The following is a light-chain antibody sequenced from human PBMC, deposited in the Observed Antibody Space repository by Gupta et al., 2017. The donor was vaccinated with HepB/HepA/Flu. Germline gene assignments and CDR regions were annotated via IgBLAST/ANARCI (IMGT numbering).Light chain of an antibody. Sequence: EIVLTQSPDFQSVTPKEKVTITCRATQSIGTSLHWYKHKPEQSPKLLIKYASQSFSGVPSRFSGSGAGTDFTLTINSWEAGDDATYFCKQTSSLPWTFGQGTKVEIK. CDR2: YAS. CDR3: KQTSSLPWT. CDR1: QSIGTS. V-gene: IGKV6-21*01. J-gene: IGKJ1*01.